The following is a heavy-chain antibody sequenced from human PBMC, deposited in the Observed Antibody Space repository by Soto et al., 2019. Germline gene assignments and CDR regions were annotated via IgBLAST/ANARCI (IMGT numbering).Heavy chain of an antibody. Sequence: QVQLVQSGAEVKKPGSSVKVSCKASGGTFNNLAINWVRQAPGHGLEWMGGIIPIFSTSNYAQKFQARVTITADESTRTAYMELSSLRSEDTSVYYCVRVKMREMATVWRDKWCDPWGQGTLVTISS. V-gene: IGHV1-69*01. CDR2: IIPIFSTS. J-gene: IGHJ5*02. D-gene: IGHD3-3*01. CDR1: GGTFNNLA. CDR3: VRVKMREMATVWRDKWCDP.